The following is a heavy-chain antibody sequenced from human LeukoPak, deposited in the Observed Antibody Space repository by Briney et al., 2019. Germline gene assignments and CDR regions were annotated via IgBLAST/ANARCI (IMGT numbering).Heavy chain of an antibody. CDR2: ITNGGVTT. Sequence: PGGSPRLSCAASGFTFGSYAMSWVRQTPGESLEWVSIITNGGVTTYYADSVRGRFTISRDNSKNMLYLQMNSLRAEDTAVYYCVKLSSGSGSKFGFDSWGQGTLVTVSS. CDR3: VKLSSGSGSKFGFDS. D-gene: IGHD6-19*01. J-gene: IGHJ4*02. CDR1: GFTFGSYA. V-gene: IGHV3-23*01.